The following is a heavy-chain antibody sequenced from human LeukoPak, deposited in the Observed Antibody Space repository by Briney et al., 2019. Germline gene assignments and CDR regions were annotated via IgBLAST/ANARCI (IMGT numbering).Heavy chain of an antibody. CDR1: GYTFTSYY. CDR3: ARGRGGRIAAAASPSGY. D-gene: IGHD6-13*01. V-gene: IGHV1-46*01. CDR2: INPSGGST. J-gene: IGHJ4*02. Sequence: ASVKVSCKASGYTFTSYYMRWVRQAPGQGLEWMGIINPSGGSTSYAQKFQGRVTMTRDTSTSTVYMELSSLRSEDTAVYYCARGRGGRIAAAASPSGYWGQGTLVTVSS.